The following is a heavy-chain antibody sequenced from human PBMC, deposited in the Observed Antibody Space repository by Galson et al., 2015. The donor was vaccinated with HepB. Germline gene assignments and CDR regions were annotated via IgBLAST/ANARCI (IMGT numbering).Heavy chain of an antibody. J-gene: IGHJ5*02. CDR1: GFTFSSYW. Sequence: SLRLSCAASGFTFSSYWMHWVRQAPGKGLVWVSRINSDGSSTSYADSVKGRFTISRDNAKNTLYLQMNSLRAEDTAVYYCARWNSDYNWFDPWGQGTLVTVSS. CDR2: INSDGSST. CDR3: ARWNSDYNWFDP. D-gene: IGHD1-7*01. V-gene: IGHV3-74*01.